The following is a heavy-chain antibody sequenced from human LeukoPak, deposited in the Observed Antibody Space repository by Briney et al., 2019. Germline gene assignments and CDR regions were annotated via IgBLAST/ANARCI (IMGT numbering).Heavy chain of an antibody. D-gene: IGHD3-10*01. CDR1: GYSISSGYY. CDR2: SYHSGSI. Sequence: SETLSLTCTVSGYSISSGYYWAWIRQPPGKGLEWIGSSYHSGSIYYNPSLKSRVTISVDTSKNQFSLKLSSVTAADTVVYYCARYYYGSGSYYNFWFDPWGQGTLVTVSS. CDR3: ARYYYGSGSYYNFWFDP. J-gene: IGHJ5*02. V-gene: IGHV4-38-2*02.